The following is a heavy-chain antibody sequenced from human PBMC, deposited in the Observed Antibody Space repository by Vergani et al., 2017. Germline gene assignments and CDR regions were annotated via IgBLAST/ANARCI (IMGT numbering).Heavy chain of an antibody. V-gene: IGHV3-21*01. CDR1: GFTFSSYS. D-gene: IGHD3-3*01. CDR2: ISSSSSYI. J-gene: IGHJ3*02. CDR3: ARDTPYYDFWSGYWNAFDI. Sequence: VRLVESGGGVVQPGGSLRLSCAASGFTFSSYSMNWVRQAPGKGLEWVSSISSSSSYIYYADSVKGRFTISRDNAKNSLYLQMNSLRAEDTAVYYCARDTPYYDFWSGYWNAFDIWGQGTMVTVSS.